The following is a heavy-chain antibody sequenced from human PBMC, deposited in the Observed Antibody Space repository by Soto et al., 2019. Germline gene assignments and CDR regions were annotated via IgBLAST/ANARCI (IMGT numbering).Heavy chain of an antibody. J-gene: IGHJ4*02. CDR1: GYTFTGYY. V-gene: IGHV1-2*02. CDR2: INPNSGGT. Sequence: ASVKVSCKASGYTFTGYYMHWVRQAPGQGLEWVGWINPNSGGTNYAQKFQGRVTMTRDTSISTAYMELSRLRSDDTAVYYCERGSTIGSGYYQFDYWGQGTLVTVSS. D-gene: IGHD3-22*01. CDR3: ERGSTIGSGYYQFDY.